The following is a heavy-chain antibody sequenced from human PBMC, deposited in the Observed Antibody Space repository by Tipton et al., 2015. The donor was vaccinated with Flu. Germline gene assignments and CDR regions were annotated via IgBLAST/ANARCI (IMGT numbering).Heavy chain of an antibody. J-gene: IGHJ5*02. CDR2: MYHNGGT. D-gene: IGHD3-3*01. Sequence: LRLSCTVSGASISSTSYFWGWIRQPPGKGLEWIGTMYHNGGTYFNPSLKSRVAISVDTSKNQFFLKLISVTAADTAVYYCARVSPGVESWFDPWGQGTLVTVSS. V-gene: IGHV4-39*07. CDR1: GASISSTSYF. CDR3: ARVSPGVESWFDP.